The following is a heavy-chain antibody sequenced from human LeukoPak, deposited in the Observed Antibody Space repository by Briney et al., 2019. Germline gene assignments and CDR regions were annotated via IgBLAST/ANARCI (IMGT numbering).Heavy chain of an antibody. CDR2: IFTSGST. Sequence: SETLSLTCTVSGGSISSYYWSWIRQPAGKGLEWIGRIFTSGSTNYNPSLKSRVTMSVDTSKNQFSLKLSSVTAADTAVYYCARDEYQYYDFWSGPTTNWFDPWGQGTLVTVSS. J-gene: IGHJ5*02. CDR3: ARDEYQYYDFWSGPTTNWFDP. V-gene: IGHV4-4*07. CDR1: GGSISSYY. D-gene: IGHD3-3*01.